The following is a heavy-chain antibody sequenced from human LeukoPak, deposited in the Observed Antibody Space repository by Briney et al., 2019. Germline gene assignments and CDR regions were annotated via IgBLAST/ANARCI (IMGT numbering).Heavy chain of an antibody. CDR3: AELGITMIGGV. CDR1: GSTFSSYA. CDR2: ISYDGSNK. Sequence: PGGSLRLSCAASGSTFSSYAMHWVRQAPGKGLEWVAVISYDGSNKYYADSVKGRFTISRDNAKNSLYLQMNSLRAEDTAVYYCAELGITMIGGVWGKGTTVTISS. V-gene: IGHV3-30-3*02. J-gene: IGHJ6*04. D-gene: IGHD3-10*02.